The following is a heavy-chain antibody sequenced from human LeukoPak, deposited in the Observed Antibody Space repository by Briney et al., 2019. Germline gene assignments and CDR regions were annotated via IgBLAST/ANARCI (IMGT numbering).Heavy chain of an antibody. J-gene: IGHJ5*02. CDR2: IVPILRLA. CDR1: GDTFSDYA. V-gene: IGHV1-69*04. CDR3: ARVPQGGSNPNWFDP. Sequence: SAKVSCKASGDTFSDYAISWVRQAPGPGLEWMGRIVPILRLANYAQKFQGRVTITADKSTSTVYMELSSLRSEDTAVYYCARVPQGGSNPNWFDPWGQGTLVTVSS. D-gene: IGHD2-15*01.